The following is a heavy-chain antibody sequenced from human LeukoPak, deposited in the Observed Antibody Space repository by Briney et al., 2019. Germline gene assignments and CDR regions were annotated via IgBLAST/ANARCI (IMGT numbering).Heavy chain of an antibody. CDR3: ARFTTRGIAVAALNWFDP. D-gene: IGHD6-19*01. J-gene: IGHJ5*02. V-gene: IGHV5-51*01. CDR2: IYPGDSDT. CDR1: GYSFTSYW. Sequence: RGESLKISCKGSGYSFTSYWIGWVRQMPGKGLEWMGIIYPGDSDTRYSPSFQGRVTISADKSISTAYLQWSSLKASDTAMYYCARFTTRGIAVAALNWFDPWGQGTLVTVSS.